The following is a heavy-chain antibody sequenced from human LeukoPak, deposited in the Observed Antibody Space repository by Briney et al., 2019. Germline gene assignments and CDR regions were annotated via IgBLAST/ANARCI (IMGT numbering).Heavy chain of an antibody. CDR3: AKPHGTASHFYDY. CDR2: IHHSGTT. D-gene: IGHD6-13*01. V-gene: IGHV4-38-2*01. CDR1: GYSISSDYH. Sequence: PSETLSLTCAVSGYSISSDYHWGWIRQPPGKGLEWIGSIHHSGTTYYNPSLKSRVTISVDTSKNQFSPKLNSVTAADTAVYYCAKPHGTASHFYDYWGQGTLVTVSS. J-gene: IGHJ4*02.